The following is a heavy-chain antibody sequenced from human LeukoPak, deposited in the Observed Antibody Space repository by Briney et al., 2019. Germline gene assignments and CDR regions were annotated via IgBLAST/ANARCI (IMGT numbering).Heavy chain of an antibody. Sequence: NPGGSLRLSCAASGFTFSSYSMNWVRQAPGKGLEWVSSISSSSGYIYYADSVKGRFTISRDNAKNSLYLQMNSLRAEDTAVYYCARSTLTGYYLFDYWGQGTLVTVSS. D-gene: IGHD3-9*01. V-gene: IGHV3-21*01. CDR3: ARSTLTGYYLFDY. J-gene: IGHJ4*02. CDR2: ISSSSGYI. CDR1: GFTFSSYS.